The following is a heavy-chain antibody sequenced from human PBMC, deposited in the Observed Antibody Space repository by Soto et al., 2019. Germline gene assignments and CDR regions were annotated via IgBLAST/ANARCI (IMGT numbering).Heavy chain of an antibody. Sequence: GASVKVSCKASGYTFTVYYMHWVRQAPGQGLEWMGWINPNSGGTNYAQKFQGWVTMTRDTSISTVYMELSRLRSDDTAVYYCARGNTYYYYYGMDVWGQGTTVTVSS. V-gene: IGHV1-2*04. CDR1: GYTFTVYY. CDR3: ARGNTYYYYYGMDV. CDR2: INPNSGGT. J-gene: IGHJ6*02.